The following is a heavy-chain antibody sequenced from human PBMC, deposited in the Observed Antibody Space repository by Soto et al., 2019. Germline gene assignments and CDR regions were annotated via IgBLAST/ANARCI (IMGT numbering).Heavy chain of an antibody. Sequence: QVQLVESGGGIVQPGNSLRLSCAASGFTFSNYGMQWFRQAPDKGLEWVAVVSWDGETEYCADSVKGRFTTSRDNSGETLSMPMNSLRPEDTAVYYCVKEATVKAAHHFDSWGQGTVVTVST. CDR1: GFTFSNYG. J-gene: IGHJ4*02. D-gene: IGHD4-4*01. CDR2: VSWDGETE. V-gene: IGHV3-30*18. CDR3: VKEATVKAAHHFDS.